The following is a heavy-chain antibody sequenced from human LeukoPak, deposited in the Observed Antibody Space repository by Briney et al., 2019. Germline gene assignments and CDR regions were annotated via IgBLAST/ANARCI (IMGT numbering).Heavy chain of an antibody. CDR1: GFSPSDYP. CDR2: IGGSDDT. V-gene: IGHV3-23*01. CDR3: ARSRVVDRRGYFDF. D-gene: IGHD2-15*01. J-gene: IGHJ4*02. Sequence: GDSLRLSCVASGFSPSDYPMTWVRQSPGKGLEWVSTIGGSDDTYYADSVKGRFTISRDTSKNTLYLQIHSLGAEDTAVYYCARSRVVDRRGYFDFWGQGTLVTASS.